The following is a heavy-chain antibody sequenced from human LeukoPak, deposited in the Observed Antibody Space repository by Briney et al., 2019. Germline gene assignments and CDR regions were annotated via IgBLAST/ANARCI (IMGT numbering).Heavy chain of an antibody. Sequence: GGSLRLSXAASGFTFRSYAMSWVRQAPGKGLEWVSAISGSGGSTYYTDSVKGRFTISRDNSKNTLYLQMNSLRAEDTAVYYCAKDLRTGFDAFDIWGQGTMVTVSS. CDR1: GFTFRSYA. CDR3: AKDLRTGFDAFDI. D-gene: IGHD1-1*01. J-gene: IGHJ3*02. CDR2: ISGSGGST. V-gene: IGHV3-23*01.